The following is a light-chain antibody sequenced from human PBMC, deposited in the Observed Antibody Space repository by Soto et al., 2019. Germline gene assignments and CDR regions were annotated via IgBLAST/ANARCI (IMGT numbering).Light chain of an antibody. CDR1: QSGSIY. J-gene: IGKJ2*01. V-gene: IGKV3-11*01. CDR3: QQRSNWPPT. Sequence: EIVLTQSPATLSLSPGERAALSCRASQSGSIYLAWYQQKPGQAPRLLIYAASNRATGIPARFSGSGSGTDFTITISSLEPEDCAVYYCQQRSNWPPTFGQGTKLEIK. CDR2: AAS.